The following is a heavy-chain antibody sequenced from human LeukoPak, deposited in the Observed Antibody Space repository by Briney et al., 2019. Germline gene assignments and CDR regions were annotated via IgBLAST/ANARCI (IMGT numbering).Heavy chain of an antibody. Sequence: PGGSLRLSCVVSGFKFNDYAMHWVRQAPGKGLEWVSGLIGYADSVKGRFIISRDNAKNSLYLEMNSLRPEDSALYYCAKETKVGENLYYFDYWGRGTLVTVSS. CDR2: LI. CDR3: AKETKVGENLYYFDY. D-gene: IGHD1-26*01. V-gene: IGHV3-9*01. CDR1: GFKFNDYA. J-gene: IGHJ4*02.